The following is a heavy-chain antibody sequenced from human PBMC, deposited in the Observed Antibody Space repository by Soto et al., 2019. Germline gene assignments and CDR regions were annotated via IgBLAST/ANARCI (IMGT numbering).Heavy chain of an antibody. CDR2: IKSKIDGGTT. J-gene: IGHJ4*02. D-gene: IGHD2-15*01. Sequence: EVQLVESGGGLVKPGGSLRLSCAASGFSFTNGWMSWVGQAPGKGLEWVGRIKSKIDGGTTDFSAPVKGRFTISRDDSKDTLYLQMNSLKTEDTAVYYCTTESTQRFCDGGPCYTLQTKIHDSWGQGTLVTVSS. CDR3: TTESTQRFCDGGPCYTLQTKIHDS. V-gene: IGHV3-15*01. CDR1: GFSFTNGW.